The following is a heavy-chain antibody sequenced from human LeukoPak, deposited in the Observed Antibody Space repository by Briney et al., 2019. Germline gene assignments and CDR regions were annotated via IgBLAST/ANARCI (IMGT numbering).Heavy chain of an antibody. D-gene: IGHD3-22*01. CDR2: IYYSGST. V-gene: IGHV4-59*01. CDR1: SESFSGYY. J-gene: IGHJ3*02. CDR3: ARDLIYYDSSGYHNDAFDT. Sequence: SETLSLTCAVYSESFSGYYWSWIRQPPGKGLEWIGYIYYSGSTNYNPSLKSRVTISVDTSKNQFSLKLSSVTAADTAVYYCARDLIYYDSSGYHNDAFDTWGQGTMVTVSS.